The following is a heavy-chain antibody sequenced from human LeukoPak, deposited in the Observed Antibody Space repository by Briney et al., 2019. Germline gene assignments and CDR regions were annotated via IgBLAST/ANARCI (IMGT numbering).Heavy chain of an antibody. Sequence: PGGSLRLSCAASGFTFSDYYMSWIRQAPGKGLEWVSYISGSGSTIYYADSVKGRFTISRDNAKNTLYLQMNSLRAEDTALYYCAKGRRGYAYGATVDYWGQGTLVTVSS. CDR1: GFTFSDYY. J-gene: IGHJ4*02. CDR2: ISGSGSTI. CDR3: AKGRRGYAYGATVDY. D-gene: IGHD5-18*01. V-gene: IGHV3-11*01.